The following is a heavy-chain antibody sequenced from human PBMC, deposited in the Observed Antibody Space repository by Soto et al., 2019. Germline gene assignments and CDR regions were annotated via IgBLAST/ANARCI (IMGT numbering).Heavy chain of an antibody. CDR3: ASARYFGVDV. V-gene: IGHV4-39*01. CDR2: TYYTGST. Sequence: PSETLSLTCSVSGGSMNDVTHYWAWIRQPPGKGLEWIATTYYTGSTHYNSSLKSRAAISVDTSQNQFSLELTSVTAADTAVYHCASARYFGVDVWGHGTTVTVSS. J-gene: IGHJ6*02. D-gene: IGHD5-18*01. CDR1: GGSMNDVTHY.